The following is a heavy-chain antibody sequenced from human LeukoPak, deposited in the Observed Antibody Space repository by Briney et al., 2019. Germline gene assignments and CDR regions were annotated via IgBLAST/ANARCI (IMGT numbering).Heavy chain of an antibody. D-gene: IGHD1-26*01. CDR2: IYYSGST. V-gene: IGHV4-39*01. CDR3: ARPTSGGSLRNAFDI. CDR1: GGSISSSSYY. Sequence: SETLSLTCTVSGGSISSSSYYWGWIRQPPGKGLEWIGSIYYSGSTYYNPSLKSRVTISVDTSKNQFSLKLSSVTAADTAVYYCARPTSGGSLRNAFDIWGQGTMVTVSS. J-gene: IGHJ3*02.